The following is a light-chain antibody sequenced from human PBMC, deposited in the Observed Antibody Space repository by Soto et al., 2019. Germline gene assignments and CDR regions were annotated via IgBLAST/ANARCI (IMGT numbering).Light chain of an antibody. CDR1: QSVSSS. V-gene: IGKV3-15*01. CDR3: QQYVHWPPGA. CDR2: DTS. J-gene: IGKJ1*01. Sequence: EIVVTQAPATLSVSPGERVTLSCRASQSVSSSLAWYQQRPGQAPRLLIYDTSTWAAGIAARFSGSGSGTEFTLTISSLQSEDSAVYYCQQYVHWPPGALGQGTKVDIK.